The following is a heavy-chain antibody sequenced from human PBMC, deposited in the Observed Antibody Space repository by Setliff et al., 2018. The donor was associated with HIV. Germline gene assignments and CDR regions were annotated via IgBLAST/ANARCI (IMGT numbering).Heavy chain of an antibody. CDR3: ARGRYHYMDV. CDR2: INHSGGT. CDR1: GGSFSDYS. J-gene: IGHJ6*03. V-gene: IGHV4-34*01. Sequence: SETLSLTCAVYGGSFSDYSRNWIRQPPGKELEWIGEINHSGGTNYNPSLKSRVTISLDTSKNQFSLKLTPVTAADTALYYCARGRYHYMDVWGKGTTVTVSS.